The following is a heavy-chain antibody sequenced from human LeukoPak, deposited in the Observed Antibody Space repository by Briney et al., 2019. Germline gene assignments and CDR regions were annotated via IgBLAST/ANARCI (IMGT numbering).Heavy chain of an antibody. CDR2: IYYSGST. CDR3: ARDKTGNDAFDI. CDR1: GGSISSYY. D-gene: IGHD7-27*01. V-gene: IGHV4-59*01. Sequence: PSETLSLTCTVSGGSISSYYWSWIRQPPGKGLEWIGYIYYSGSTNYNPSLKSRVTISVDTSKNQFSLKLSSVPAADTAVYYCARDKTGNDAFDIWGQGTMVTVSS. J-gene: IGHJ3*02.